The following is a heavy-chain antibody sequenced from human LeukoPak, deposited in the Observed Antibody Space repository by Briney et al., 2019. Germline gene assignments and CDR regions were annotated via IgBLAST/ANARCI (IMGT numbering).Heavy chain of an antibody. V-gene: IGHV4-59*01. CDR1: GGSISSYY. CDR2: IYHSGST. CDR3: AREGGYDQIDY. D-gene: IGHD5-12*01. Sequence: SETLSLTCTVSGGSISSYYWSWIRQPPGKGLEWIGYIYHSGSTNYNPSLKSRVTISVDTSKKQFSLRLSSLTAADTAVYYCAREGGYDQIDYWGQGTLVTVSS. J-gene: IGHJ4*02.